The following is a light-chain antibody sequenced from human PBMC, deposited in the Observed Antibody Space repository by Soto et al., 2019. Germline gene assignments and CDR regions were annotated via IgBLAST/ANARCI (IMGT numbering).Light chain of an antibody. Sequence: DIQMTQSPSTLSGSVGDRVTITCRASQTISSWLAWYQQKPGKAPKLLIYKASTLKSGVPSRFSGSGSGTEFPLPISNLQPDDFATYYCQHYNNYSEAFGQGTKVERK. CDR1: QTISSW. CDR3: QHYNNYSEA. J-gene: IGKJ1*01. CDR2: KAS. V-gene: IGKV1-5*03.